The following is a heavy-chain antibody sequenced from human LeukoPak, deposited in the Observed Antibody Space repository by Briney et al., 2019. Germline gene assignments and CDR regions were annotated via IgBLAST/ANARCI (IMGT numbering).Heavy chain of an antibody. D-gene: IGHD1-1*01. Sequence: GGSLRLSCAASGFSFPNYAMNWVRQAPGKGLEWVSAISGSGSGTYYADTVKGRFTISRDTSMNTVYLQMSSLGVEDTAVYYCAKDRWGTTGTVPEYWGQGTLVTVSS. CDR3: AKDRWGTTGTVPEY. V-gene: IGHV3-23*01. J-gene: IGHJ4*02. CDR1: GFSFPNYA. CDR2: ISGSGSGT.